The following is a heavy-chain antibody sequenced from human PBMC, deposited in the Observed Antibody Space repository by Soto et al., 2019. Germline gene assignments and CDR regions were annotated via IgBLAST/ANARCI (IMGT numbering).Heavy chain of an antibody. CDR3: ARCKCCGGGYCYQTFDY. J-gene: IGHJ4*02. Sequence: SETLSLTCTVSGGSISSSSYYWVWIRQPPGKGLEWIGSIYYSGSTYYDPSLKSRGTISVDRSKNQFSLKLSSVTAADTGVYYCARCKCCGGGYCYQTFDYWGQGTLVTVSS. D-gene: IGHD2-15*01. V-gene: IGHV4-39*01. CDR1: GGSISSSSYY. CDR2: IYYSGST.